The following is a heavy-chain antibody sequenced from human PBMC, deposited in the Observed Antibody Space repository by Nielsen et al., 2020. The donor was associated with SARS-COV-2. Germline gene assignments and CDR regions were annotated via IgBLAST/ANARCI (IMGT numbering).Heavy chain of an antibody. D-gene: IGHD6-13*01. CDR1: GFTFDDYA. J-gene: IGHJ4*02. V-gene: IGHV3-9*01. CDR2: ISWNSGSI. CDR3: ASQQGPLGY. Sequence: SLKISCAASGFTFDDYAMHWVRQAPGKGLEWVSGISWNSGSIGYADSVKGRFTISRDNAKNSLYLQMNSLRAEDTAVYYCASQQGPLGYWGQGTLVTVSS.